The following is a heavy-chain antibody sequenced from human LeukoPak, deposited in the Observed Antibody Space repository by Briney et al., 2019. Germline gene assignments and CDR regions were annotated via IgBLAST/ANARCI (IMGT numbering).Heavy chain of an antibody. CDR3: ARVGRTRARGVYSSSWRAYYFDY. CDR2: INTNTGNP. V-gene: IGHV7-4-1*02. D-gene: IGHD6-13*01. CDR1: GYTFTGYY. J-gene: IGHJ4*02. Sequence: PGASVKVSCKASGYTFTGYYMHWVRQAPGQGLEWMGWINTNTGNPTYAQGCTGRFVFSLDTSVSTAYLQISSLKAEDTAVYYCARVGRTRARGVYSSSWRAYYFDYWGQGTLVTVSS.